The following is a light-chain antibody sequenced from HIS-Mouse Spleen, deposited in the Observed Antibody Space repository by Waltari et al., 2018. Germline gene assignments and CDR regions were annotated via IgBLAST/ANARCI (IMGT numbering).Light chain of an antibody. CDR1: SSDVGGYNY. CDR3: SSYTSSSTWV. J-gene: IGLJ3*02. Sequence: QSALTQPASVSGSPGQSITISCTGTSSDVGGYNYVSWYQQHPGKAPKPMIYEVSNRPSGVSNRFLGSNAGNPASLTISGLQAEDGADYYCSSYTSSSTWVFGGGTKLTVL. CDR2: EVS. V-gene: IGLV2-14*01.